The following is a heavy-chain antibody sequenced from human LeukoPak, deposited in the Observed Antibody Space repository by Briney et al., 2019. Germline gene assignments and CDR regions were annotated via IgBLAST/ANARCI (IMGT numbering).Heavy chain of an antibody. D-gene: IGHD5-12*01. CDR1: GYSFTTNW. CDR3: TRLKNGYGDY. Sequence: GASLKISCKGSGYSFTTNWIGWVRQMPGKGLEWMGLIYPGDSDTRYSPSFQGQVTISADKSISTAYLQWSSLKASDTAMYYCTRLKNGYGDYWGQGTLVTVSS. CDR2: IYPGDSDT. J-gene: IGHJ4*02. V-gene: IGHV5-51*01.